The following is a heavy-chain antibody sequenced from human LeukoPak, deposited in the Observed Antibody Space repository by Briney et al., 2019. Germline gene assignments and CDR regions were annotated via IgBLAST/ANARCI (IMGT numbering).Heavy chain of an antibody. CDR2: IYYSGST. CDR1: GGSISSYY. J-gene: IGHJ4*02. D-gene: IGHD3-9*01. Sequence: SETLSLICTVSGGSISSYYWSWIRQPPGKGLEWIGYIYYSGSTNYNPSLKSRVTISVDTSKNQFSLKLSSVTAADTAVYYCARGRILTGYYHSFDYWGQGTLVTVSS. CDR3: ARGRILTGYYHSFDY. V-gene: IGHV4-59*01.